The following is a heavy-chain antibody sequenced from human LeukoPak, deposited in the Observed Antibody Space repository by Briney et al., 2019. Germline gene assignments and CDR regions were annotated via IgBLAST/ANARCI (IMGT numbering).Heavy chain of an antibody. V-gene: IGHV3-21*01. CDR1: GFTFSSYT. CDR2: ISSASTYI. Sequence: GGSLRLSCAASGFTFSSYTMNWVRQAPGKGLEWVSSISSASTYIYYADSVKGRFTISRDNAKNSLYLQMNSLRAEDTAMYYCARLVWDTTMADGDIDSWGQGTLLIVSS. D-gene: IGHD5-18*01. J-gene: IGHJ4*02. CDR3: ARLVWDTTMADGDIDS.